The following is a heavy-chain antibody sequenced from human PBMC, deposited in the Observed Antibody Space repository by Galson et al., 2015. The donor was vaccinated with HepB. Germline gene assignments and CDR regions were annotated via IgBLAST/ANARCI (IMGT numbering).Heavy chain of an antibody. D-gene: IGHD4-17*01. CDR1: GYTFTSYH. V-gene: IGHV1-46*01. Sequence: SVKVSCKASGYTFTSYHLDWVRQAPGQGPEWMGMINPSNGDTSYAQKFQGRVSMTRETSTSTVYMELSSLRSEDTAIYYCARLVLPFSGDYEGFFDHWGQGTLVTVSS. CDR2: INPSNGDT. CDR3: ARLVLPFSGDYEGFFDH. J-gene: IGHJ4*02.